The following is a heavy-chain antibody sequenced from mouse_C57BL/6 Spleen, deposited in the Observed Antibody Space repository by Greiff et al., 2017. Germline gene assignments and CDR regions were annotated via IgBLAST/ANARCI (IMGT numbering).Heavy chain of an antibody. CDR2: ISDGGSYT. Sequence: EVQLVESGGGLVKPGGSLKLSCAASGFTFSSYAMSWVRQTPEKRLEWVATISDGGSYTYYPDNVKGRFTLSRDNAKNNLDLQMSHLKSEDTAMYYCAREDNYDRRYFDVWSTGTTVTVSS. V-gene: IGHV5-4*01. D-gene: IGHD2-12*01. CDR1: GFTFSSYA. CDR3: AREDNYDRRYFDV. J-gene: IGHJ1*03.